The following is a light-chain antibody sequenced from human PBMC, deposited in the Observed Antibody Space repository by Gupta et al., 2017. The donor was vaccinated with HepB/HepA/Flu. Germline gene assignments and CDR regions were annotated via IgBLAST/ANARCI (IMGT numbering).Light chain of an antibody. CDR2: GAS. Sequence: IVLTQSPGTLSLSPGERATLSCRASQSLSSDYLAWYQQKPGQAPRLVIYGASNRATDIPDRFSGSGSGTDFTLTISRLEPEDFAVYYCQQYGRSRTFGQGTKVE. J-gene: IGKJ1*01. V-gene: IGKV3-20*01. CDR1: QSLSSDY. CDR3: QQYGRSRT.